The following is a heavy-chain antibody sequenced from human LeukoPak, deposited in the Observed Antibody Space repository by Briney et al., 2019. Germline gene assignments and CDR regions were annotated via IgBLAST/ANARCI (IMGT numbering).Heavy chain of an antibody. CDR1: GGSISSGGYY. D-gene: IGHD6-13*01. J-gene: IGHJ4*02. V-gene: IGHV4-31*03. CDR3: ARGRSSSSVAGR. CDR2: IYYSGST. Sequence: SGTLSLTCTVSGGSISSGGYYWSWIRQHPGKGLAWIGYIYYSGSTYYNPSLKSRVTISVDTSKNQFSLKLSSVTAADTAVYYCARGRSSSSVAGRWGQGTLVTVSS.